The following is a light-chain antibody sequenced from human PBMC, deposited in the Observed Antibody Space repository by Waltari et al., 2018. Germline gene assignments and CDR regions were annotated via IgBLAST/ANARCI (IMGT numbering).Light chain of an antibody. CDR1: SLRSYY. CDR3: NSRDSSGNHLNWV. J-gene: IGLJ3*02. Sequence: SSKLTQDPAVSVALGQTVRITCQGDSLRSYYASWYQQKPGQAPVLVIYGKNNRPSGIPDRFSGSSSGNTASLTITGAQAEDEADYYCNSRDSSGNHLNWVFGGGTKLTVL. CDR2: GKN. V-gene: IGLV3-19*01.